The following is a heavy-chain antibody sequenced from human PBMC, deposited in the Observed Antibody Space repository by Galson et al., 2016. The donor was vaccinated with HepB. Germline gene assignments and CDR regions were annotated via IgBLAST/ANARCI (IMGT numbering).Heavy chain of an antibody. V-gene: IGHV3-30*04. D-gene: IGHD2-15*01. CDR2: ISYDGNDK. Sequence: SLRLSCAASGLMFSSNAFHWVRQAPGKGLERLAVISYDGNDKSYADSVKGRFTISRDNSKSTLSLQMNSLRAEDTAVYYCATALGATPTFNSWGQGILVTVSS. CDR3: ATALGATPTFNS. J-gene: IGHJ4*02. CDR1: GLMFSSNA.